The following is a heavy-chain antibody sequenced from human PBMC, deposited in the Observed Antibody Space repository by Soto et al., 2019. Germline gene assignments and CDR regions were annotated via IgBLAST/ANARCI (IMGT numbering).Heavy chain of an antibody. Sequence: QVQLVQSGAEVKKPGASVKVSCKASGYTFTSYAMHWVRQAPGQRLEWMGWINAGNGNTKYSQKFQGRVNITRDTSASTAYMELSSLRAEDTAVYYCARGTNPPFGARDGMDVWGQGTTVTVSS. V-gene: IGHV1-3*01. J-gene: IGHJ6*02. D-gene: IGHD3-3*01. CDR2: INAGNGNT. CDR3: ARGTNPPFGARDGMDV. CDR1: GYTFTSYA.